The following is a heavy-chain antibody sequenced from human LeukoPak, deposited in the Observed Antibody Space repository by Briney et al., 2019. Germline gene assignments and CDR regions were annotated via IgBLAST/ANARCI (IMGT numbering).Heavy chain of an antibody. D-gene: IGHD2-2*02. CDR1: GGSISSGGYY. J-gene: IGHJ4*02. V-gene: IGHV4-31*03. CDR3: ARDCSPVSSTSCYIEK. Sequence: PSETLSLTCTVSGGSISSGGYYWSWIRQHPGKGLEWIGYIYYSGSTYYNPSLKSRVTISVDTSKNQFSLKLSSVTAADTAVYYCARDCSPVSSTSCYIEKWGQGTLVTVSS. CDR2: IYYSGST.